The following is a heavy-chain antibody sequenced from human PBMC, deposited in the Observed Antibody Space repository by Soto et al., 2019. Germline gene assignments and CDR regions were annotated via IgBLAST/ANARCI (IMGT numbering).Heavy chain of an antibody. V-gene: IGHV1-69*13. J-gene: IGHJ4*02. CDR1: GGTFSSYA. CDR3: AKTIDIAVAGSYFDY. Sequence: SVKVSCKASGGTFSSYAISLVRQAPGQGLEWMGGIIPIFGTANYAQKFQGRVTITADESTSTAYMELSSLRSEDTAVYYCAKTIDIAVAGSYFDYWGQGTLVTVSS. D-gene: IGHD6-19*01. CDR2: IIPIFGTA.